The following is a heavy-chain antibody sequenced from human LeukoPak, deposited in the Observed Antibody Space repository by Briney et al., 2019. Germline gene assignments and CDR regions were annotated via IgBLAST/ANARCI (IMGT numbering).Heavy chain of an antibody. D-gene: IGHD3-22*01. J-gene: IGHJ4*02. V-gene: IGHV3-53*01. CDR1: GFTVSSNY. CDR2: IYSNNTT. Sequence: PGGSLRLSCAASGFTVSSNYMTWVRQAPGKGLEWVSVIYSNNTTFYADSVKGRFTNSRDKSKNTLYLQMNSLRAEDTAVYYCAKGITVMMVAPGYWGQGTLVTVSS. CDR3: AKGITVMMVAPGY.